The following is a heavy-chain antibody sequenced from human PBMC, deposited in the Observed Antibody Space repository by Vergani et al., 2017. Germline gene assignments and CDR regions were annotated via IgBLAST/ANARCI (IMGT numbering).Heavy chain of an antibody. CDR1: GFTFSSYA. V-gene: IGHV3-23*03. J-gene: IGHJ4*02. Sequence: EVQLLESGGGLVQPGGSLRLSCAASGFTFSSYAMSWVRQAPGKGLEWVSVIYSGGSSTYYADSVKGRFTISRDNSKNTLYLQMNSLRAEDTAVYYCAYTIFGGYFDYWGQGTLVTVSS. D-gene: IGHD3-3*01. CDR3: AYTIFGGYFDY. CDR2: IYSGGSST.